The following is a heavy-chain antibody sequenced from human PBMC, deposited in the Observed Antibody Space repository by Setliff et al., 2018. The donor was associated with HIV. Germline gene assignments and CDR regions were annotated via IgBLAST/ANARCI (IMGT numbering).Heavy chain of an antibody. D-gene: IGHD1-26*01. CDR3: AGGTGSYSYFDS. CDR2: IIPIFGTA. Sequence: SANVSCKASGGSFSSYAISWVRQAPGQGLEWMGGIIPIFGTAKYAQKFQGRVTIATDESTSTAYMELSSLGSEDTAVYYCAGGTGSYSYFDSWGLGTLVTVSS. CDR1: GGSFSSYA. V-gene: IGHV1-69*05. J-gene: IGHJ4*02.